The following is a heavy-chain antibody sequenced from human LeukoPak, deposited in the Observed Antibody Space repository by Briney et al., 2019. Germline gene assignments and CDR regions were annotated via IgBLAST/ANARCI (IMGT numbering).Heavy chain of an antibody. V-gene: IGHV3-30*02. CDR3: AKDPSGTYCGDY. CDR1: GFTFSSFA. J-gene: IGHJ4*02. Sequence: GGSLRLSCAASGFTFSSFAMHWVRQAPGKGLDGVAFIRYDGNSKYYADSVKGRFTVSRDKSKNTLYLQMNSLRAEDTALYYCAKDPSGTYCGDYWGQGTLVTVSS. D-gene: IGHD1-26*01. CDR2: IRYDGNSK.